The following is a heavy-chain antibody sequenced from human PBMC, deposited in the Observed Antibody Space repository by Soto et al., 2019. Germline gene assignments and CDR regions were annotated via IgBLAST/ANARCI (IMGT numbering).Heavy chain of an antibody. V-gene: IGHV3-21*01. CDR1: GFTFSSYN. CDR2: ISSSSSYI. D-gene: IGHD6-13*01. J-gene: IGHJ4*02. CDR3: ARWSVYSQMDYFDY. Sequence: EVQLVESGGGLVKPRGSLRLSSAASGFTFSSYNMNWVRQAPGKGLEWVSSISSSSSYIYYADSVKGRCTISRDNAKNSLYVQMNSLRAEDTAVYYCARWSVYSQMDYFDYWGQGTLVTVSS.